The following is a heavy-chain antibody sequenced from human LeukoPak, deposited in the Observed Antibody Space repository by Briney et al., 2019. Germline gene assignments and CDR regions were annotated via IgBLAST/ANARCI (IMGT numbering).Heavy chain of an antibody. Sequence: ASVKVSCKASGYTFTSYYMHWVRQAPGQGLEWMGIINPSGGSTSYAQKLQGRVTMTTDTSTSTAYMELRSLRSDDTAVYYCARDQFLQWLVEWRGYYYGMDVWGQGTTVTVSS. CDR2: INPSGGST. J-gene: IGHJ6*02. CDR3: ARDQFLQWLVEWRGYYYGMDV. D-gene: IGHD6-19*01. CDR1: GYTFTSYY. V-gene: IGHV1-46*01.